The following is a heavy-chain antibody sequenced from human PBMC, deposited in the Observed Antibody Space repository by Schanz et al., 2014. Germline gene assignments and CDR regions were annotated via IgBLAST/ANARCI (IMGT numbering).Heavy chain of an antibody. CDR1: GFNFRNYW. CDR2: IKQEGDEK. D-gene: IGHD5-12*01. CDR3: ARVDSGYDSHLYYYYYYMDV. V-gene: IGHV3-7*01. J-gene: IGHJ6*03. Sequence: EVQLVESGGGLVQPGGSLRLSCVVSGFNFRNYWMSWVRQAPGKGLEWVASIKQEGDEKNYVDSVKGRFTISRDNAKNSLFLQMNSLRADDTAVYYCARVDSGYDSHLYYYYYYMDVWGKGTTVTVSS.